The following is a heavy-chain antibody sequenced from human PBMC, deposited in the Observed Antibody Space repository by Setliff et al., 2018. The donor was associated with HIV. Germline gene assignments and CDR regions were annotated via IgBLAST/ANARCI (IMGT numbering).Heavy chain of an antibody. Sequence: PSETLSLTCTVTDDSLSRSDFYWAWIRQPPEKGLEWVASIYGTGDTHYNPSLKSRVTISRDMSKNQFSLKLGSVTAADTAVYYCARHVPRSSRIDYWGQGTLVTVSS. CDR3: ARHVPRSSRIDY. J-gene: IGHJ4*02. CDR2: IYGTGDT. V-gene: IGHV4-39*01. CDR1: DDSLSRSDFY. D-gene: IGHD6-13*01.